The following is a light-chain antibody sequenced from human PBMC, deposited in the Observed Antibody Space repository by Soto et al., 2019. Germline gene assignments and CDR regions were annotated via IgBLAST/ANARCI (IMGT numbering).Light chain of an antibody. J-gene: IGLJ2*01. CDR3: CSYAGSSTFVV. CDR1: ISDVGSYNL. CDR2: EGS. Sequence: QSSLTQPASVSGSPGQSITISCTGTISDVGSYNLVSWYQQHPGKAPKLMIYEGSKRPSGVSNRFSGSKSGNTASLTISGLQAEDEADYYCCSYAGSSTFVVFGGGTKSPS. V-gene: IGLV2-23*03.